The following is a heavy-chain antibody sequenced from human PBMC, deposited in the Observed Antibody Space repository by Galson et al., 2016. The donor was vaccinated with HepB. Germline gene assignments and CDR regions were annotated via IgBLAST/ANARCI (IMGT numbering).Heavy chain of an antibody. CDR2: VRVFDGHT. J-gene: IGHJ4*02. V-gene: IGHV1-18*01. CDR3: AREQSSSWSPFDY. Sequence: SVKVSCKASGYTFATHGISWVRQAPGEGLEWMGWVRVFDGHTDYAQKFQDRVSMTTDTSTSTAYMELRSLRYDDTAIYFCAREQSSSWSPFDYWGQGTLVAVSS. CDR1: GYTFATHG. D-gene: IGHD6-13*01.